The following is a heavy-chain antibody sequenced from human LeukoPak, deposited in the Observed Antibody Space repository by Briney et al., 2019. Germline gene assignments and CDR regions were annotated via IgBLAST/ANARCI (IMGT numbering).Heavy chain of an antibody. CDR3: VRVAQVGPPFDI. CDR2: ISHDGINK. Sequence: PGRCLRLSCASSGFTLNTYAMHWVRQARGRGLDWVAVISHDGINKYYTDSVRGRLTISRDNSKSTRYLQKNSLRAEDTALCYCVRVAQVGPPFDIWGEETILTVSS. CDR1: GFTLNTYA. V-gene: IGHV3-30*04. J-gene: IGHJ3*02. D-gene: IGHD1-26*01.